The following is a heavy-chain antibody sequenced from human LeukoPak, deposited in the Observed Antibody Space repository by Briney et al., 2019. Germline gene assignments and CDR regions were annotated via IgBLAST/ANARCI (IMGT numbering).Heavy chain of an antibody. CDR3: AKPTLDNYYDSSGYYSPGAFDI. J-gene: IGHJ3*02. CDR1: GFTFSSYW. D-gene: IGHD3-22*01. CDR2: INSDGSST. V-gene: IGHV3-74*01. Sequence: GGSLRLSCAASGFTFSSYWMHWVRQAPGKGLVWVSRINSDGSSTSYADSVKGRFTISRDNSKNTLYPQMNSLRAEDTAVYYCAKPTLDNYYDSSGYYSPGAFDIWGQGTMVTVSS.